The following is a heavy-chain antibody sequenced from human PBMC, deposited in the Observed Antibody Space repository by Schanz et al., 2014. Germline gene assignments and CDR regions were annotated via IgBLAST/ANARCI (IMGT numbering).Heavy chain of an antibody. Sequence: EVQLLESGGGLVQPGGSLRLSCASSGFSFTTYAMSWVRQAPGKGLEWVSSISSGGGSTYYADSVKGRFTISRDNSKSTLYVEMNSLKVEDTAVYYGAKTLFPGGTQTFGSWGRGTLVTVSS. CDR3: AKTLFPGGTQTFGS. CDR1: GFSFTTYA. D-gene: IGHD1-26*01. V-gene: IGHV3-23*01. J-gene: IGHJ4*02. CDR2: ISSGGGST.